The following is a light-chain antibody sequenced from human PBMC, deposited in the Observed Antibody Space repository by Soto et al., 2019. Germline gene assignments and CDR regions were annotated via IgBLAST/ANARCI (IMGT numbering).Light chain of an antibody. CDR1: SSIIGAGYD. CDR3: RASDRSLSGGV. CDR2: GNS. J-gene: IGLJ3*02. Sequence: QSVLTQPPSVSGAPGQRVTISCTGSSSIIGAGYDVHWYQQLPGTAPQLLIYGNSNRPSGVPDRFSGSKSGTSASLAITGLRAEDDADYDCRASDRSLSGGVFGAGTALSVL. V-gene: IGLV1-40*01.